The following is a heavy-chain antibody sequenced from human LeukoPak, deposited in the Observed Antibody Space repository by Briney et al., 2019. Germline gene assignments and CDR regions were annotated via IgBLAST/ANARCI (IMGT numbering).Heavy chain of an antibody. CDR3: ARDTYYYGSGSSSGRYYYYMDV. Sequence: PSETLSLTCAVYGGSFSGYYWSWIRQHPGKGLEWIGYIYYSGSTYYNPSLKSRVTISVDTSKNQFSLKLSSVTAADTAVYYCARDTYYYGSGSSSGRYYYYMDVWGKGTTVTVSS. CDR2: IYYSGST. D-gene: IGHD3-10*01. V-gene: IGHV4-31*11. CDR1: GGSFSGYY. J-gene: IGHJ6*03.